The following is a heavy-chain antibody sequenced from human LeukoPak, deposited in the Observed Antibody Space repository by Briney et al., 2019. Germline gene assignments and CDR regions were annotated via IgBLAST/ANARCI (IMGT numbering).Heavy chain of an antibody. J-gene: IGHJ3*01. V-gene: IGHV3-74*01. Sequence: GGSLRLSCAASGFTFSNYWMHWVRQAPGKGLVWVSRLNADGNSITYADSVRGRFTISRDNSKNTVFLQMNSLRAEDTAVYYCVKARTSGSWLYDAFDFWGQGTMVTVSS. CDR3: VKARTSGSWLYDAFDF. CDR2: LNADGNSI. D-gene: IGHD6-13*01. CDR1: GFTFSNYW.